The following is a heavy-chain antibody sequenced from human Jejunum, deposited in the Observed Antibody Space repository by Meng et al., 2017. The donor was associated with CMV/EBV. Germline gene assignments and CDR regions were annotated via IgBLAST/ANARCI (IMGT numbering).Heavy chain of an antibody. V-gene: IGHV4-34*01. CDR2: INHSGST. Sequence: QVQRQRWVSGVLKPSETLSLTCTVYGESFSGYYWTWIRQPPGKGLEWIGEINHSGSTNYNPSLKSRVTILVDTSKRQFSLRLSFVTAADTAVYYCARVGGAQHGDFDFWGQGTLVTVSS. CDR3: ARVGGAQHGDFDF. D-gene: IGHD4-17*01. J-gene: IGHJ4*02. CDR1: GESFSGYY.